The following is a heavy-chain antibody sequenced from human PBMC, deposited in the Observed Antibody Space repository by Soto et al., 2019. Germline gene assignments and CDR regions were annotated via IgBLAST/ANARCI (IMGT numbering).Heavy chain of an antibody. CDR3: ARDRVGATPYYYYGMDV. CDR1: GGSLISYA. V-gene: IGHV1-69*01. CDR2: IIPIFGTA. Sequence: SVKVSCNASGGSLISYAIIWVRQAPGQGLEWMGGIIPIFGTANYAQKFQGRVTITADESTSTAYMELSSLRSEDTAVYYCARDRVGATPYYYYGMDVWGQGTTVTVSS. D-gene: IGHD1-26*01. J-gene: IGHJ6*02.